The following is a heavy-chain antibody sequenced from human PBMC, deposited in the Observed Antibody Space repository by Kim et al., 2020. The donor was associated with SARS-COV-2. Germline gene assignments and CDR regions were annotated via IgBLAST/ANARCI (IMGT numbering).Heavy chain of an antibody. Sequence: GGSLRLSCAASGFTFSSYWMSWVRQAPGKGLEWVANIKPDGSEKYYVDSVKGRFTISRDKAKNSLYLQMNSLRAEDTAVYYCAREDRRITMVRGVKAAFDIWGQGTRVTVSS. D-gene: IGHD3-10*01. CDR2: IKPDGSEK. J-gene: IGHJ3*02. V-gene: IGHV3-7*03. CDR3: AREDRRITMVRGVKAAFDI. CDR1: GFTFSSYW.